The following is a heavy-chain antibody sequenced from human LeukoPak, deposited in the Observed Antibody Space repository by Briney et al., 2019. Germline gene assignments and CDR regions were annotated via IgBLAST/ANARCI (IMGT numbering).Heavy chain of an antibody. V-gene: IGHV3-33*01. D-gene: IGHD4-17*01. CDR2: VWYDGTRK. CDR3: ARDTDTTSHYGRFDP. J-gene: IGHJ5*02. Sequence: PGGSLGLSCAASGFTFTGYGFHWVRQAPGKGLEWVAVVWYDGTRKYYADSVKGRFTVSRDNSENTVYLQISGLRAEDTAVYYCARDTDTTSHYGRFDPWGQGTLVTVSS. CDR1: GFTFTGYG.